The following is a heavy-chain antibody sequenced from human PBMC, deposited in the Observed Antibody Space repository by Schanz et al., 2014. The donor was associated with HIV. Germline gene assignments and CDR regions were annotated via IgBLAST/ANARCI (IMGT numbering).Heavy chain of an antibody. CDR2: IIPIFGTA. D-gene: IGHD1-26*01. CDR3: AASMYNGSYGTHYYFDL. J-gene: IGHJ2*01. Sequence: QVPLVQSGAEVKKPGSSVKVSCKASGGTFSSHAISWVRQAPGQGLEWMGGIIPIFGTANYARKFQGRVTITADESTSTAYMDLTSLRYEDTALYYCAASMYNGSYGTHYYFDLWGRGTLVTVSS. CDR1: GGTFSSHA. V-gene: IGHV1-69*01.